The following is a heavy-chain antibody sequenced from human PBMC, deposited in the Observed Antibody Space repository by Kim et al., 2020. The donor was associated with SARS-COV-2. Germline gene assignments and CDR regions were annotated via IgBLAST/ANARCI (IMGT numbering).Heavy chain of an antibody. D-gene: IGHD1-1*01. CDR3: VIPRNWKVAY. CDR2: ITLNGART. Sequence: GGSLRLSCTASAFSFSAFDMSWVRQAPGKGLEWISSITLNGARTYYADFVKGRFTISRDNSKKILYLQMDSLRADDTAVYSCVIPRNWKVAYWGPGTVVTVSS. V-gene: IGHV3-23*01. CDR1: AFSFSAFD. J-gene: IGHJ4*02.